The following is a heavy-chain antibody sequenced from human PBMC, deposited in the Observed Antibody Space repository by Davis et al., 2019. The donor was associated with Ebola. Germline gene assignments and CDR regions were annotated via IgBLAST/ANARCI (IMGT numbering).Heavy chain of an antibody. CDR1: GYTFTSYG. Sequence: ASVKVSCKSSGYTFTSYGLVWVRQAPGLGLEWMGWISGFNTNTNFAQKFQGRVTVSKDTSTNTAYMDLRSLTSDDTAIYCCTRAPNYDVLTGTSSYYFDYWGQGTLVNVSS. CDR3: TRAPNYDVLTGTSSYYFDY. V-gene: IGHV1-18*04. CDR2: ISGFNTNT. J-gene: IGHJ4*02. D-gene: IGHD3-9*01.